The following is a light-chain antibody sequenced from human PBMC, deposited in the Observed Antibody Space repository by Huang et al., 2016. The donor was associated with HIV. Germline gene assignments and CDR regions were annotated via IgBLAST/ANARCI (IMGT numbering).Light chain of an antibody. Sequence: IVLTQSPDTLSLSPGERATLSCRASQTVTNNNLPWYQQRPGQDPRLRIYGASTGATGIPDRCSGSGSGTDFTLTISRLEPKDFVVYYCQQFGSSPPYSFGQGTKLEIK. V-gene: IGKV3-20*01. J-gene: IGKJ2*03. CDR2: GAS. CDR1: QTVTNNN. CDR3: QQFGSSPPYS.